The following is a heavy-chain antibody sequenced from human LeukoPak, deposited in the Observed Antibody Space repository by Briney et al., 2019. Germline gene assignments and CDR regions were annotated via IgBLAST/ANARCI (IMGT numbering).Heavy chain of an antibody. CDR3: ATDYLGY. Sequence: GRSLRLSCAASGFTFSSYWMSWVRQAPEKGLEWVANIKQDGSQKYYVDSVKGRFTISRDNAKNSLFLQMNSLRAEDTAVYYCATDYLGYWGQGTLVTVSS. D-gene: IGHD3-16*01. V-gene: IGHV3-7*01. J-gene: IGHJ4*02. CDR2: IKQDGSQK. CDR1: GFTFSSYW.